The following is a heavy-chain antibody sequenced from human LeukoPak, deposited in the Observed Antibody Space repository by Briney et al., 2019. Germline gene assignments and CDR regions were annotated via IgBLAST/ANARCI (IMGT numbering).Heavy chain of an antibody. J-gene: IGHJ3*02. Sequence: GASVKVSCTASGYTFTSYAMHWVRPAPGQRLEWMGWINAGNGNTKYSQKFQGRVTITRDTSASTAYMELSSLRSEDTAVYYCARLFAYYYDSSGFTDAFDIWGQGTMVTVSS. CDR2: INAGNGNT. CDR1: GYTFTSYA. D-gene: IGHD3-22*01. CDR3: ARLFAYYYDSSGFTDAFDI. V-gene: IGHV1-3*01.